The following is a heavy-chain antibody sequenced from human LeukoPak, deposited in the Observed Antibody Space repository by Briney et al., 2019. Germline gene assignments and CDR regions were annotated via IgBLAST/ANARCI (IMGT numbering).Heavy chain of an antibody. D-gene: IGHD2-15*01. Sequence: PWESLKIPRKGSGYRFTTYWIAWVRQIPGKGLEWIGINYPDDSDSRYSPSFQGQVTISADQSIRPAYLQWSRVKASETAMYYCARQHCSGGRCYYGMDVWGQGTTVTVSS. CDR1: GYRFTTYW. CDR2: NYPDDSDS. CDR3: ARQHCSGGRCYYGMDV. J-gene: IGHJ6*02. V-gene: IGHV5-51*01.